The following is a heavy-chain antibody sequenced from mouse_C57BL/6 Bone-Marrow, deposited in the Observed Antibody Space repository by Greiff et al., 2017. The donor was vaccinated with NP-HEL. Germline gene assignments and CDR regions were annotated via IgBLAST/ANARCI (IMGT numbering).Heavy chain of an antibody. D-gene: IGHD1-1*01. Sequence: VQLQQSGAELARPGASVKLSCKASGYTFTSYGISWVKQRTGQGLEWIGEIYPRSGNTYYNEKFKGKATLTADKSSSTAYMELRSLTSEDSAVYFCAREYSGISTLDYWGQGTTLTVSS. J-gene: IGHJ2*01. CDR3: AREYSGISTLDY. V-gene: IGHV1-81*01. CDR1: GYTFTSYG. CDR2: IYPRSGNT.